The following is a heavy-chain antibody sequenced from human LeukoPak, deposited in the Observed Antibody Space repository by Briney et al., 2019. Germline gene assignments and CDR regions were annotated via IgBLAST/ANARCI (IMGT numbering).Heavy chain of an antibody. CDR2: ISSSSTTM. Sequence: PGGSLRLSCAPPGFTFSTYTMNWVRQAPGKGLEWVSYISSSSTTMFYAESVKGRFTISRDNAKNSLYLQMNSLRDEDTAVYYCARVSNFGSGRFLDYWGQGTLVTVSS. CDR3: ARVSNFGSGRFLDY. V-gene: IGHV3-48*02. CDR1: GFTFSTYT. J-gene: IGHJ4*02. D-gene: IGHD3-10*01.